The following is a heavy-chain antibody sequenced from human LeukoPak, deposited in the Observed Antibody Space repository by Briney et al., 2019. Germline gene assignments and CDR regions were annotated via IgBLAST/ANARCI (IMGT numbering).Heavy chain of an antibody. J-gene: IGHJ4*02. Sequence: GGSLRLSCAASGFTFSDHYMDWVRQAPGKGLEWVSAISGSGGSTYYADSVKGRFTISRDNSKNTLYLQMNSLRAEDTAVYYCAKDARIAVAGTYWGQGTLVTVSS. D-gene: IGHD6-19*01. CDR3: AKDARIAVAGTY. V-gene: IGHV3-23*01. CDR2: ISGSGGST. CDR1: GFTFSDHY.